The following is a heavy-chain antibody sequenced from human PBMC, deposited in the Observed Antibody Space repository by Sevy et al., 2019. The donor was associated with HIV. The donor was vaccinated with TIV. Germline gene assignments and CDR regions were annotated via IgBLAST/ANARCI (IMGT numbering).Heavy chain of an antibody. D-gene: IGHD3-3*01. CDR2: ISSSGSTI. Sequence: GGSLRLSCAASGFTFSDYYVSWIRQAPGKGLEWVSYISSSGSTIYYADSVKGRFTISRDNAKNSLYLQMNSLRAEDTAVYYCARDFVYDFWSGTYYFDYWGQGTLGTVSS. CDR1: GFTFSDYY. J-gene: IGHJ4*02. CDR3: ARDFVYDFWSGTYYFDY. V-gene: IGHV3-11*01.